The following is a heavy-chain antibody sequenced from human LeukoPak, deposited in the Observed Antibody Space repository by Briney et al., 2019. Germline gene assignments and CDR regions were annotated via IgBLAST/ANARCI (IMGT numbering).Heavy chain of an antibody. Sequence: PGGSLRLSCAASGFTFSSYGMHWVRQAPGKGLEWVAVISYDGSNKCYADSVKGRFTISRDNAKNSLYLQMNSLRAEDTAVYYCARGQTIFGVDPGYYYYGMDVWGQGTTVTVSS. D-gene: IGHD3-3*01. CDR2: ISYDGSNK. CDR1: GFTFSSYG. CDR3: ARGQTIFGVDPGYYYYGMDV. V-gene: IGHV3-30*03. J-gene: IGHJ6*02.